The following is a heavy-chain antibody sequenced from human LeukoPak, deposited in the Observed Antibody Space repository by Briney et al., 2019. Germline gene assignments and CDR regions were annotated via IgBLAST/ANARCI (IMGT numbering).Heavy chain of an antibody. D-gene: IGHD6-13*01. CDR2: IGSTGIST. CDR3: ARLWLQLVRGYYYYMDV. Sequence: HTGGSLRLSCAASGFTFSSSAMNWVRQAPGKGLEWVSAIGSTGISTYYADSVKGRFTISRDDSKVYLQMNSLRAEDTAVYYCARLWLQLVRGYYYYMDVWGKGTTVTVSS. CDR1: GFTFSSSA. V-gene: IGHV3-23*05. J-gene: IGHJ6*03.